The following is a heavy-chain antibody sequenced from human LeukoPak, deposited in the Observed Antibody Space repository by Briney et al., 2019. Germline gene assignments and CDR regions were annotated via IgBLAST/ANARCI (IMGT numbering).Heavy chain of an antibody. D-gene: IGHD6-19*01. J-gene: IGHJ4*02. Sequence: PGGSLRLSCAASGFTFSSYEMNWVRQAPGKGLEWVSYISSSGSTIYYADSVKGRFTISRDNAKNSLYLQMNSLRAEDTAVYYCATLYSSVAGSAFDYWGQATLVTVSS. CDR2: ISSSGSTI. CDR1: GFTFSSYE. V-gene: IGHV3-48*03. CDR3: ATLYSSVAGSAFDY.